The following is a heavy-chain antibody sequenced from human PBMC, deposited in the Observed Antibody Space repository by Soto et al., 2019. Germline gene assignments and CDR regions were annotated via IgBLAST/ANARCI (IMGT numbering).Heavy chain of an antibody. CDR1: GGTFSSYT. J-gene: IGHJ5*02. CDR2: IIPILGIA. D-gene: IGHD3-10*01. Sequence: SVEVSCKASGGTFSSYTISWVRQAPGQGLEWMGRIIPILGIANYAQKFQGRVTITADKSTSTAYMELSSLRSEDTAVYYCARDYYGSGNEYDWFDPWGQGTLVTVSS. CDR3: ARDYYGSGNEYDWFDP. V-gene: IGHV1-69*04.